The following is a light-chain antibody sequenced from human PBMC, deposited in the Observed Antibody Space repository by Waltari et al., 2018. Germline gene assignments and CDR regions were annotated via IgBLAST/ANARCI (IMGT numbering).Light chain of an antibody. CDR2: DVN. CDR3: SSYTSSTSVI. CDR1: SNDVGGYKY. Sequence: QSALTQPASVSGSPGQSITISCTGTSNDVGGYKYVSWYQQHPGKAPKVLIYDVNNRPSVVSNRFSGSKSGNTASLTISGLQAEDEADYFCSSYTSSTSVIFGGGTKVTVL. V-gene: IGLV2-14*03. J-gene: IGLJ2*01.